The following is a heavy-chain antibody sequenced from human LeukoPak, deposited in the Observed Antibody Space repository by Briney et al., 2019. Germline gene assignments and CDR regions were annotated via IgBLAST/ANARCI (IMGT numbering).Heavy chain of an antibody. J-gene: IGHJ4*02. D-gene: IGHD3-3*01. Sequence: SETLSLTCAVYGGSFSGYYWSWIRQPPGKGLEWIGEINHSGSTNYNPSLKSRVTMSVDTSKNQFSLKLSSVTAADTAVYYCARGGRGITIFGVVNRGTFAYWGQGTLFTVSS. CDR3: ARGGRGITIFGVVNRGTFAY. CDR2: INHSGST. CDR1: GGSFSGYY. V-gene: IGHV4-34*01.